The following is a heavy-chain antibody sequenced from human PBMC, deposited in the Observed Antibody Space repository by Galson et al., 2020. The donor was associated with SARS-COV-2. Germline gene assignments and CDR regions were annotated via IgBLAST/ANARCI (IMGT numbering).Heavy chain of an antibody. CDR3: ARTTADETCSGGLYICYHYYYGMDV. D-gene: IGHD6-25*01. CDR1: GFTFSSYG. CDR2: ISYDGSNK. J-gene: IGHJ6*02. V-gene: IGHV3-30*03. Sequence: GGSLRLSCAASGFTFSSYGMHWVRQAPGKGLEWVAVISYDGSNKHYADSVKGRFTISRDNSKNTLYLQMDSLRAEDTAVYYCARTTADETCSGGLYICYHYYYGMDVWGQGTTVTVFS.